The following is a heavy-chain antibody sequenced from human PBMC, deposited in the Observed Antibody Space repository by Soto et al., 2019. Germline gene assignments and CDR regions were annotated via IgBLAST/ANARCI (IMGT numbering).Heavy chain of an antibody. CDR1: GGSFSDYY. CDR3: ARGEDIVVVPAAMSFFWFDP. D-gene: IGHD2-2*01. CDR2: INHSGST. V-gene: IGHV4-34*04. Sequence: SETLSLTCAGYGGSFSDYYWTWIRQPPGKGLEWIGEINHSGSTKNNPSLKSRATISVDTSKNQFSLKLRSVTAADTAVYYCARGEDIVVVPAAMSFFWFDPWGQGTLVTVSS. J-gene: IGHJ5*02.